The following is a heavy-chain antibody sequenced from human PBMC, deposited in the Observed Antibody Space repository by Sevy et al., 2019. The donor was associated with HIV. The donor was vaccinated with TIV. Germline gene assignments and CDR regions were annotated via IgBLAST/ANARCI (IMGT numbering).Heavy chain of an antibody. D-gene: IGHD3-16*01. CDR2: ISISSNHI. CDR3: ARAPKENYDYIPGSFDY. Sequence: GGSLRLSCAASGFTFSSYSMNWVRQAPGMGLEWVSSISISSNHIYYADSVKGRFTISRDNAKNSLYLQMNSLRAEDMAVYYCARAPKENYDYIPGSFDYWGQGTMVTVSS. V-gene: IGHV3-21*01. CDR1: GFTFSSYS. J-gene: IGHJ4*02.